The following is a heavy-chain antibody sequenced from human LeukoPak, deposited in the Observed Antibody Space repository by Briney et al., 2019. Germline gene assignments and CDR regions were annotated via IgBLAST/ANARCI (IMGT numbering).Heavy chain of an antibody. CDR1: GYTFTSYY. J-gene: IGHJ6*03. Sequence: ASVKVSCKASGYTFTSYYMHRVRQAPGQGLEWMGIINPSGGSTSYAQKFQGRVTMTRDTSTSTVYMELSGLRSEDTAVYYCAREGGIASRQGYMDVWGKGTTVTVSS. D-gene: IGHD6-6*01. CDR3: AREGGIASRQGYMDV. V-gene: IGHV1-46*01. CDR2: INPSGGST.